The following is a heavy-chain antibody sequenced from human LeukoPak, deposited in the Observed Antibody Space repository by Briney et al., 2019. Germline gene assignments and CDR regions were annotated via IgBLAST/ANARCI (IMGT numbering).Heavy chain of an antibody. CDR3: ARDPPICSGGSCYSEEDY. CDR2: IILIFGTA. V-gene: IGHV1-69*05. J-gene: IGHJ4*02. Sequence: SVKVSCKASGGTFSSYAISWVRQAPGQGLEWMGRIILIFGTANYAQKFQGRVTITTDESTSTAYMELSSLRSEDTAVYYCARDPPICSGGSCYSEEDYWGQGTLVTVSS. D-gene: IGHD2-15*01. CDR1: GGTFSSYA.